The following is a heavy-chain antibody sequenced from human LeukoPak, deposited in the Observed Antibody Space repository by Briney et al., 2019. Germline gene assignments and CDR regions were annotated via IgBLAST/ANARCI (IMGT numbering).Heavy chain of an antibody. Sequence: SETLSLTCTVSGGSISSYYWSWIRQPPGKGLEWIGYIYYSGSTNYNPSLKSRVTISVDTSKNQFSLKLSSVTAADTAVYYCARGSGARDFDYWGQGTLVTVSS. D-gene: IGHD3-10*01. CDR2: IYYSGST. CDR3: ARGSGARDFDY. V-gene: IGHV4-59*12. J-gene: IGHJ4*02. CDR1: GGSISSYY.